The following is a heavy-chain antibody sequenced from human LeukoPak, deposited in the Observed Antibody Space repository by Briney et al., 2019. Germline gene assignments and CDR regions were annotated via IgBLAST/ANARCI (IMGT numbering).Heavy chain of an antibody. D-gene: IGHD1-26*01. J-gene: IGHJ4*02. V-gene: IGHV1-69*01. Sequence: SVKVSCKASGGIFSSYAISWVRQAPGQGLEWMGAIIPIFGTAHYAQKFQGRATITADESTSTAYMELSRLISEDTAVYYCARAKSVGPASLFDYWGQGTLVTVSS. CDR3: ARAKSVGPASLFDY. CDR1: GGIFSSYA. CDR2: IIPIFGTA.